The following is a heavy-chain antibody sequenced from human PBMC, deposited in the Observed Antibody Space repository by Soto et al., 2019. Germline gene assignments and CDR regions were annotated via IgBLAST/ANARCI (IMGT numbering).Heavy chain of an antibody. V-gene: IGHV3-30*03. CDR1: GFTFSSYG. CDR3: ASHYPTVISTPFDY. CDR2: ISYDGSNK. Sequence: QVQLVESGGGVVQPGRSLRLSCAASGFTFSSYGIHWVRQAPGKGLEWVAVISYDGSNKYYADSVKGRFTISRDNSKNTLYLQMNSLRAEDTAVYYCASHYPTVISTPFDYWGQGTLVTISS. D-gene: IGHD4-17*01. J-gene: IGHJ4*02.